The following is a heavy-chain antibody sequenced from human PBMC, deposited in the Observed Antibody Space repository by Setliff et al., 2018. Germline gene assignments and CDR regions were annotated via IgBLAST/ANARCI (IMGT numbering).Heavy chain of an antibody. CDR2: ISTYNGKT. V-gene: IGHV1-18*01. J-gene: IGHJ3*02. CDR3: ARGLDYQYYYDSSGRDAFDI. CDR1: GCIFTSYG. D-gene: IGHD3-22*01. Sequence: GASVEVSCKASGCIFTSYGFSWVRQAPGQGLEWMGWISTYNGKTDYAQKFQGRVTMTTDTSTSTAYMELRSLRSDDTAVYYCARGLDYQYYYDSSGRDAFDIWGQGTMVTVSS.